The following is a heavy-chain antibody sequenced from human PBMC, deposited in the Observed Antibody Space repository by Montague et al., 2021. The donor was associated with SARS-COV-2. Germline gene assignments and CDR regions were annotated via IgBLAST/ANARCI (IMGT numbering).Heavy chain of an antibody. CDR3: ARETYTSGWFHQFDY. CDR2: IYYSATS. D-gene: IGHD6-19*01. CDR1: GGSISSSNYY. Sequence: SETLSLTCTVSGGSISSSNYYWGRIRQPPGQGLVWIGRIYYSATSYPNPSLESRVTISVDTSKKQFALKPSSVTAADTALYYCARETYTSGWFHQFDYWGQGALVTVSS. J-gene: IGHJ4*02. V-gene: IGHV4-39*01.